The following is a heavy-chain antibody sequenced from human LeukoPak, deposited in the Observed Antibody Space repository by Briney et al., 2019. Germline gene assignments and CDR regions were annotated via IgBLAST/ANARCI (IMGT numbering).Heavy chain of an antibody. CDR1: GGSISSYY. V-gene: IGHV4-59*01. Sequence: SETLSLTCTVSGGSISSYYWSWIRQPPGKGLEWIGHIYYSGSTNYNPSLKSRVTISVDTSKNQFSLKLSSVTAADTAVYYCARLGYGSGSYYNHPGDYWGQGTLVTVSS. D-gene: IGHD3-10*01. CDR2: IYYSGST. CDR3: ARLGYGSGSYYNHPGDY. J-gene: IGHJ4*02.